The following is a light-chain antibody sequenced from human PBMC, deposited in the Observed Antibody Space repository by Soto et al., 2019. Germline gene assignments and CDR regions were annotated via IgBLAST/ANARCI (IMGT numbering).Light chain of an antibody. Sequence: SYELTQPPSVSVAPGQTAGLTCGGNNIGSKSVHWYQQKPGQAPVLVVHDDNDRPSGIPERFSGSNSGNTATLTISRVEAGDEADYYCQVWDSSSDHPDVVFGGGTKLTVL. V-gene: IGLV3-21*02. CDR3: QVWDSSSDHPDVV. CDR2: DDN. CDR1: NIGSKS. J-gene: IGLJ2*01.